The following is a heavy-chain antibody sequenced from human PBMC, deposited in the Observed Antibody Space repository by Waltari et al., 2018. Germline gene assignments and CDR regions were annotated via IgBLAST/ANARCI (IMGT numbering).Heavy chain of an antibody. J-gene: IGHJ1*01. CDR3: ATPFYNWDDPLHS. Sequence: EVQVLESGGGLVQPGGSMRLSWHDSGFPHVTHAINWVRQAPGKGLEWVSSIRVSDATYYADSVKVRFTISRDYSDNTVYLQMDSLRADDTALYFCATPFYNWDDPLHSWGQGTPVTVSS. CDR2: IRVSDAT. V-gene: IGHV3-23*01. CDR1: GFPHVTHA. D-gene: IGHD1-20*01.